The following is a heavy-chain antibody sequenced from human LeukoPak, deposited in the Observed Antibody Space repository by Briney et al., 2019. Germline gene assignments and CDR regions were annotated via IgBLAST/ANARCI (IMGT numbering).Heavy chain of an antibody. CDR2: IKKDGSEK. D-gene: IGHD6-6*01. J-gene: IGHJ5*02. V-gene: IGHV3-7*01. Sequence: GGSLRLSCAASGFTFSSHRMSWVRQAPGKGLEWVANIKKDGSEKYYVDSVKGRFTISRDNAKTSLYLQMNSLRAEDTAVYYCARDVYIAARPFDPWGQGTLVTVSS. CDR3: ARDVYIAARPFDP. CDR1: GFTFSSHR.